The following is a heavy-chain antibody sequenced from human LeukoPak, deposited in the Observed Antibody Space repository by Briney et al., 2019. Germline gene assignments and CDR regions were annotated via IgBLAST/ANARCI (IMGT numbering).Heavy chain of an antibody. V-gene: IGHV3-23*01. J-gene: IGHJ4*02. D-gene: IGHD6-13*01. CDR1: GFTFSSYA. CDR3: AKDGGSSWYHFDY. CDR2: ISGSGSST. Sequence: GGSLRLSCAASGFTFSSYAMSWVRQAPGKGLEWVSAISGSGSSTYYADSVKGRFTISRDNSKNTLYLQMNSLRAEDTAVYYCAKDGGSSWYHFDYWGQGTLVTVSS.